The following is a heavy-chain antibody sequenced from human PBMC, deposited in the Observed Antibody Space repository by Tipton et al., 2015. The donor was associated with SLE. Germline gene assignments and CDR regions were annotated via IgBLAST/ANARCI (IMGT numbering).Heavy chain of an antibody. V-gene: IGHV4-61*02. CDR2: IYHSGST. Sequence: PGLVKPSETLSLTCTVSGDSISSGTYYWNWIRQPAGKELEWIGRIYHSGSTNYNPSLKSRVTISLDTSTNQFSLKLNSVTAADTAVYYRARHHSLLRRFDPWGQGTLVTVSS. J-gene: IGHJ5*02. D-gene: IGHD4-17*01. CDR3: ARHHSLLRRFDP. CDR1: GDSISSGTYY.